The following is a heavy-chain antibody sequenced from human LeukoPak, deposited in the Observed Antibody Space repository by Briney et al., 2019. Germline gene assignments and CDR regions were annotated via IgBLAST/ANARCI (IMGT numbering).Heavy chain of an antibody. CDR1: GSSISNYY. CDR3: ARAAEYSSGWYLFDY. D-gene: IGHD6-19*01. CDR2: IYTSGGT. J-gene: IGHJ4*02. V-gene: IGHV4-4*07. Sequence: KPSETLSLTCTVSGSSISNYYWTWIRQPAGKGLEWIGRIYTSGGTNYNPSLKTRVTTSVDTSKNQVSLKLSSVTAADTAMYYCARAAEYSSGWYLFDYWGQGILVTVSA.